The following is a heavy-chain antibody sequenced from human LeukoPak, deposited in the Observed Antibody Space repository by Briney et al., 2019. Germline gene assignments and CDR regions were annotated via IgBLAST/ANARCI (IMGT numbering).Heavy chain of an antibody. D-gene: IGHD1-20*01. J-gene: IGHJ6*03. CDR2: ISSSSSTI. Sequence: PGGSLRLSCAASGFTFSTYSMNWVRQAPGKGLEWVSYISSSSSTIYYADSVKGRFTISRDNAKNLLYLQMNSLRAEDTAVYYCARDGAGYNWNDETDYYYYYYMDVWGKGTTVTVSS. CDR3: ARDGAGYNWNDETDYYYYYYMDV. V-gene: IGHV3-48*01. CDR1: GFTFSTYS.